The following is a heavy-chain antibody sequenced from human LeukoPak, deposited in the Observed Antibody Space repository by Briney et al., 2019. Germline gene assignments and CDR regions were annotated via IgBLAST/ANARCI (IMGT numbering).Heavy chain of an antibody. CDR2: ISSSTSYI. J-gene: IGHJ4*02. Sequence: GGSLRLSCAASGFTFRSYSMNWVRQAPGKGLEWVSSISSSTSYIYYADSVKGRFTISRDNAKNSLYLQMNSLGAEDTAVYYCASGSWGSDYWGQGTLVTVSS. V-gene: IGHV3-21*01. CDR3: ASGSWGSDY. D-gene: IGHD3-10*01. CDR1: GFTFRSYS.